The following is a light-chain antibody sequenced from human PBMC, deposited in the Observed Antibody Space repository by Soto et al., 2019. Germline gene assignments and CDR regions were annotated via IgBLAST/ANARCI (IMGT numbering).Light chain of an antibody. CDR2: DVN. CDR3: CSYAGSYTVV. Sequence: QSVLTQPRSVSGSPGQSVTISCTGTSSDVGGYNYVSWYQQHPGKAPKLMIYDVNKRPSGVPDRFSGSKSGNTASLTISGLQAEDEADSYCCSYAGSYTVVFGGGTKLTVL. J-gene: IGLJ2*01. CDR1: SSDVGGYNY. V-gene: IGLV2-11*01.